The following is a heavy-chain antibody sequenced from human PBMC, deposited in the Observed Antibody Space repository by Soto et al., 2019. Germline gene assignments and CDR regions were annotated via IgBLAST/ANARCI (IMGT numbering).Heavy chain of an antibody. CDR2: IRATADTT. Sequence: GGSLRLSCAASGFGFSGFAMNWVRQTPGKGLEWLSAIRATADTTYYADSVKGRFTISRDNSKNMLYLQMNSLRAEDTAVYYCARDQGNNWDLDYWGQGTQVTVSS. CDR3: ARDQGNNWDLDY. D-gene: IGHD1-20*01. CDR1: GFGFSGFA. V-gene: IGHV3-23*01. J-gene: IGHJ4*02.